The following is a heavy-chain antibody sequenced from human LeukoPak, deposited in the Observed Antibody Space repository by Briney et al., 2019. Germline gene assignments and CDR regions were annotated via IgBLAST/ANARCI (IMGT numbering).Heavy chain of an antibody. CDR1: GYSFTNYW. J-gene: IGHJ4*02. CDR2: IYPGDSDT. V-gene: IGHV5-51*01. D-gene: IGHD6-13*01. CDR3: ARSISGSSRSFDN. Sequence: PGESLKISCKGSGYSFTNYWIGWVRQMPGRGLEWMGIIYPGDSDTIYSPSFQGQVTISADKSINTAYLQWSSLRAQETAMYYCARSISGSSRSFDNWGQGTLVTVSS.